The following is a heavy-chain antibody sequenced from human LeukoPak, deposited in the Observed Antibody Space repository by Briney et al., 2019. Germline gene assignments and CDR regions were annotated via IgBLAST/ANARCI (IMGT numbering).Heavy chain of an antibody. V-gene: IGHV3-7*03. D-gene: IGHD2-15*01. CDR2: IKQDRSEK. J-gene: IGHJ4*02. CDR1: GFTFSNYW. CDR3: ARGIVVVAATPRYFDY. Sequence: GGSLRLSCAASGFTFSNYWMSWVRQAPGKGLEWVANIKQDRSEKYYVDSVKGRFTISRDNAKNSLYLQMNSLRAEDTALYYCARGIVVVAATPRYFDYWGQGTLVTVSS.